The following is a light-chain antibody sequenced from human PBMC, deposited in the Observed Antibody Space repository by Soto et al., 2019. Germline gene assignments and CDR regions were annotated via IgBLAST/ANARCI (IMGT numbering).Light chain of an antibody. Sequence: QSVLTQPPSVSGAPGQRVTISCAGKSSNIGAGYDVHWYQQLPGTAPKLLIYDNTNRPSGVPDRFSGSKSGTSASLAITGLQAEDEADYYCQSYDSSLSGVLFGGGTKLTV. CDR1: SSNIGAGYD. J-gene: IGLJ3*02. V-gene: IGLV1-40*01. CDR2: DNT. CDR3: QSYDSSLSGVL.